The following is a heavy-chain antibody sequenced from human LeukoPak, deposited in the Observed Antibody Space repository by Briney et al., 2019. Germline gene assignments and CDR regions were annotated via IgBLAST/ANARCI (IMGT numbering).Heavy chain of an antibody. CDR3: AKGLRPIPALVVPAAMGDAFDI. CDR2: ISDDGSNK. J-gene: IGHJ3*02. D-gene: IGHD2-2*01. Sequence: GGSLRLSCAASGFTFSSYGMHWVRLAPGKGLEWVAVISDDGSNKYCADSVKGRFTISRDNSKNTLYLQMNSLRAEDTAVYYCAKGLRPIPALVVPAAMGDAFDIWGQGTMVTVSS. CDR1: GFTFSSYG. V-gene: IGHV3-30*18.